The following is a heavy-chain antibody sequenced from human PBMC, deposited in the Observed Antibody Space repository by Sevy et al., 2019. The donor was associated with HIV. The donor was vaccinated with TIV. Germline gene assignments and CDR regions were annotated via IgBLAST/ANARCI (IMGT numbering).Heavy chain of an antibody. CDR3: ARDKPQGVVIIPGSMWGGVDY. V-gene: IGHV1-18*01. Sequence: ASVKVSCKTFGYTFKTYGISWVRQAPGQGLEWMGWISAYSGDTNFAQKFQGRVTMTTDTSTSTAYMDLSSLRSDDTAVYFCARDKPQGVVIIPGSMWGGVDYWGQGTVVTVSS. J-gene: IGHJ4*02. CDR1: GYTFKTYG. CDR2: ISAYSGDT. D-gene: IGHD2-2*01.